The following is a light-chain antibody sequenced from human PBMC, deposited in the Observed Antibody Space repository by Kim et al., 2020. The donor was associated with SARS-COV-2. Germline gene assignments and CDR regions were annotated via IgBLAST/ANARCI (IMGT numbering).Light chain of an antibody. V-gene: IGLV6-57*02. CDR1: IGNIAGND. Sequence: VSISWTDSIGNIAGNDGQWEHERPASASTNGIYEDNERPSGVPDRFSGCIDSSSNAASLTISGLKTEDEADYYCQSYDDSNRWVFGGGTQLTVL. J-gene: IGLJ3*02. CDR2: EDN. CDR3: QSYDDSNRWV.